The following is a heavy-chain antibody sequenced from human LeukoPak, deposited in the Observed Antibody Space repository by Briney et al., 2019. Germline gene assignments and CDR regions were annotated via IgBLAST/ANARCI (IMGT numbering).Heavy chain of an antibody. Sequence: PGGSQRLSCAASGFTFSSYAMSWVRQAPEKGMEWVSAISGSGGSTYHADSVKGRFTISRDNSKNTLYLQMNSLRAEDTAVYYCAKDGYSSGWYFDYWGQGTLVTVSS. CDR2: ISGSGGST. CDR1: GFTFSSYA. D-gene: IGHD6-19*01. V-gene: IGHV3-23*01. CDR3: AKDGYSSGWYFDY. J-gene: IGHJ4*02.